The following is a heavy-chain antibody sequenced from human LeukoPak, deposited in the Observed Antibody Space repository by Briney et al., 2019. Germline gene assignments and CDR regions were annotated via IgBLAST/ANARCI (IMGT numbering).Heavy chain of an antibody. CDR3: AKPATYYDILTGYDY. D-gene: IGHD3-9*01. V-gene: IGHV3-23*01. CDR2: ISGSGGRT. CDR1: GFTFSSYA. J-gene: IGHJ4*02. Sequence: GGSLRLSCAASGFTFSSYAMSWVRQAPGKGLEWVSAISGSGGRTDYADSVKGRFTISRDNSKNSLYLQMISLGAEDTALYYCAKPATYYDILTGYDYWGQGTLVTVSS.